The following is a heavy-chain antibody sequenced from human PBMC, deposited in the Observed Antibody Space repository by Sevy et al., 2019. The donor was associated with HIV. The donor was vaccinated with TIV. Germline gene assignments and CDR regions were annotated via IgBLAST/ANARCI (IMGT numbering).Heavy chain of an antibody. Sequence: ASVKVSCKVSGYTLTQLSMHWVRQAPGKGLEWMGSFDPEDGETLYALNFQGRVTMTEDTSTDTAYIALSSLRSEDTAIYYCATTKDYYYSSGSPFDYWGHGTLVTVSS. CDR1: GYTLTQLS. V-gene: IGHV1-24*01. J-gene: IGHJ4*01. CDR3: ATTKDYYYSSGSPFDY. D-gene: IGHD3-22*01. CDR2: FDPEDGET.